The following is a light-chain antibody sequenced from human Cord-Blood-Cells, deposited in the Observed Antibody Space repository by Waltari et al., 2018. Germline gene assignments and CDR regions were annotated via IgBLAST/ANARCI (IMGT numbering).Light chain of an antibody. Sequence: QSALTQPASVSGSPGQSITLSCTGTSSDVGGYNYVSWYQQHPGKAPKLMIYDVSNRPSGVSNRFSGSKSGNTASLTISVLQAEDEADYYCSSYTSSSTWVFGGGTKLTVL. CDR3: SSYTSSSTWV. V-gene: IGLV2-14*01. CDR2: DVS. CDR1: SSDVGGYNY. J-gene: IGLJ3*02.